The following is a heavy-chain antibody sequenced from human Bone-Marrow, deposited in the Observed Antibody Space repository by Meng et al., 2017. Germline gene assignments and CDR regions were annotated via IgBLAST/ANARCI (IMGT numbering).Heavy chain of an antibody. CDR3: TRDGYSDCSRTSCFGF. CDR1: EYTLSRYA. Sequence: QVQLMQSGSELRKPGASVKVSCKASEYTLSRYAIKWLRQAPGQGLEWMGWISTNNGNPTYAQGFTGRFVFSLDTSVSTAYLQISTLKADDTAVYYCTRDGYSDCSRTSCFGFWGQGTLVTVSS. D-gene: IGHD2-2*01. V-gene: IGHV7-4-1*02. J-gene: IGHJ4*02. CDR2: ISTNNGNP.